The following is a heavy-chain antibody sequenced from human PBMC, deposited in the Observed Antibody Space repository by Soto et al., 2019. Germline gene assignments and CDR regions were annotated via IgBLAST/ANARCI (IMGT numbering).Heavy chain of an antibody. Sequence: SVKVSCKASGGTFSSYAISWVRQAPGQGLKWMGGIIPIFGTANYAQKFQGRVTITADESTGTAYMELSSLRSEDTAVYYCARGACSSTSCYTLDYYYYGMDVWGQGTTVTVSS. CDR1: GGTFSSYA. D-gene: IGHD2-2*02. J-gene: IGHJ6*02. CDR2: IIPIFGTA. V-gene: IGHV1-69*13. CDR3: ARGACSSTSCYTLDYYYYGMDV.